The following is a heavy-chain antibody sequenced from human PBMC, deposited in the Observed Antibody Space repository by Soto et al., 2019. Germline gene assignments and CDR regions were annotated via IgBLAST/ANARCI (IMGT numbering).Heavy chain of an antibody. CDR2: ISYDVNEK. J-gene: IGHJ5*02. CDR3: ATANTTTAVGA. D-gene: IGHD1-1*01. Sequence: QVQLVEYGGGVVQPGRSLRLSCAASGFSFAYYGMHWVRQAPGKGLEWVAVISYDVNEKYYEDSVEGRFTISRDNTKNRLDLHMNSLRVDATAVYFCATANTTTAVGALGQGTLVTVTS. CDR1: GFSFAYYG. V-gene: IGHV3-30*03.